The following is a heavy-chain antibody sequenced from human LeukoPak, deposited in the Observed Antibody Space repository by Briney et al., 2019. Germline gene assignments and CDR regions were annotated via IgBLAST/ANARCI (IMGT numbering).Heavy chain of an antibody. J-gene: IGHJ3*02. Sequence: SETLSLTCTVSGGSITSHYCNWIRQPPGKGLEWIGYIYYSGSTNYNPSLESRVTISVDTSKNQFSLKLRSVTAADTAVYHCARGDPAWDYDTSSYYPDAFDIWGQGTMVTVSS. V-gene: IGHV4-59*11. CDR3: ARGDPAWDYDTSSYYPDAFDI. CDR2: IYYSGST. D-gene: IGHD3-22*01. CDR1: GGSITSHY.